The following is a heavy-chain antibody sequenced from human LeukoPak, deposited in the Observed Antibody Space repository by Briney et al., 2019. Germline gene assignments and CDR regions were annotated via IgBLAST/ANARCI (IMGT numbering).Heavy chain of an antibody. CDR1: GYSIIRGYC. CDR3: ARDNRYCNGGYCSNWFDP. CDR2: IYRDGGT. V-gene: IGHV4-38-2*02. J-gene: IGHJ5*02. D-gene: IGHD2-15*01. Sequence: SETLSLTCNVSGYSIIRGYCWDWFRQPPGKGLEWIGNIYRDGGTVYNPSLKSRLTISVDTSKNQFSLKLNSVTAADTAVYYCARDNRYCNGGYCSNWFDPWGQGTLVTVSS.